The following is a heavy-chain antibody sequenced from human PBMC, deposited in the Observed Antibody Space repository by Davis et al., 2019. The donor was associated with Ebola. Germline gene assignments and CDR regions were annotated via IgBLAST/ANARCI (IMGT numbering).Heavy chain of an antibody. J-gene: IGHJ4*02. D-gene: IGHD5-24*01. CDR3: ARGTDGYNPGGYFDS. V-gene: IGHV5-51*01. CDR1: GYSFTSYW. Sequence: GESLKISCKGSGYSFTSYWIVWVRQVPGKGLECMGIIFPGDSDNRYSPSFQGQVTISADKSISTAFLQWSSLKASDTAMYYCARGTDGYNPGGYFDSWGQGTLVTVSS. CDR2: IFPGDSDN.